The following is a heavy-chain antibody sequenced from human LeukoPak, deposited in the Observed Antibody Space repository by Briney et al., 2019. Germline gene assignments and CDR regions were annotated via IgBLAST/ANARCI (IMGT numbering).Heavy chain of an antibody. Sequence: SETLSLTCALSGGSISSGGYSWSWIRQPPGKGLEWIGYIYHSGSTYYNPSLKSRVTISVDRSKNQFSLKLSSVTAADTAVYYCARTTVTTPEYYFDYWGQGTLVTISS. CDR1: GGSISSGGYS. D-gene: IGHD4-17*01. V-gene: IGHV4-30-2*01. CDR3: ARTTVTTPEYYFDY. CDR2: IYHSGST. J-gene: IGHJ4*02.